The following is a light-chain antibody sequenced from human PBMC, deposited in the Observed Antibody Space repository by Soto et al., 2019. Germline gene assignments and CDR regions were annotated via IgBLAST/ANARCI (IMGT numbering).Light chain of an antibody. V-gene: IGKV1-9*01. Sequence: IQLTQSPSSLSASVGDRVTISCRASQGIANFLAWYQQKPGKAPKLLIYGASTLHSGVPSRFSGSGSVTDFTLTISSLQPEDFATYYCQQLNSFPIPFGPGTKVDIK. CDR2: GAS. CDR3: QQLNSFPIP. J-gene: IGKJ3*01. CDR1: QGIANF.